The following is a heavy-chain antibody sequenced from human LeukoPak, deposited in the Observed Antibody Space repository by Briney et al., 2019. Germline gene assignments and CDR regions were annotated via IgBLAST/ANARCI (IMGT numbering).Heavy chain of an antibody. Sequence: GGSLRLSCAASGFTFSSYSMNWVRQAPGKGLEWVSYISSSSGTIYYADSVKGRFTISRDNAKNSLYLQMNSLRAEDTAVYYCARDASYGSGSHENWFDPWGQGTLVTVSS. D-gene: IGHD3-10*01. CDR2: ISSSSGTI. V-gene: IGHV3-48*01. J-gene: IGHJ5*02. CDR3: ARDASYGSGSHENWFDP. CDR1: GFTFSSYS.